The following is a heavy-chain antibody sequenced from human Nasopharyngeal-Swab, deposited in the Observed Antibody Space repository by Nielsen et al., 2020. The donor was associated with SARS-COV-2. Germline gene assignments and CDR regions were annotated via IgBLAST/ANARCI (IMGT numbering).Heavy chain of an antibody. D-gene: IGHD2-2*01. V-gene: IGHV4-4*02. CDR3: ARLRGYCSSTSCYVGYYYYYYMDV. J-gene: IGHJ6*03. Sequence: SETLSLTCAVSGGSISSSNWWSWVRQPPGKGLEWSGEIYHSGSTNYNPSLKSRVTISVDKSKNQFSLKLSSVTAADTAVYYCARLRGYCSSTSCYVGYYYYYYMDVWGKGTTVTVSS. CDR1: GGSISSSNW. CDR2: IYHSGST.